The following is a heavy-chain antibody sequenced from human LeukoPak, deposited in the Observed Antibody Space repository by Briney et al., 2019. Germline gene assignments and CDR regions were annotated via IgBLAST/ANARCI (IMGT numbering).Heavy chain of an antibody. D-gene: IGHD2-8*02. CDR3: ANNGGVGPRTDAFDI. CDR2: IYSGGST. Sequence: GSLRLSCAASGFTVSSNYMSWVRQAPGKGLEWVSVIYSGGSTYYADSVKGRFTISRDNSKNTLYLQMNSLRAEDTAVYYCANNGGVGPRTDAFDIWGQGTMVTVSS. J-gene: IGHJ3*02. V-gene: IGHV3-53*01. CDR1: GFTVSSNY.